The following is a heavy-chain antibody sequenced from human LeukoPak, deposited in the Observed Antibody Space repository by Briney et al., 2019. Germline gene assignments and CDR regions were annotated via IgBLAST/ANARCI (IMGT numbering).Heavy chain of an antibody. J-gene: IGHJ2*01. CDR1: GGSITSDSYY. D-gene: IGHD3-10*01. Sequence: SETLSLTRTVSGGSITSDSYYWGSIRQPPGKGLGWIGSIYYSGTPYYNPSLSSRVTMSVDTSKNQFSLKLSSVTAADTAVYYCAREDFYGSGTDPWYFDLWGRGTLVSVSS. CDR3: AREDFYGSGTDPWYFDL. CDR2: IYYSGTP. V-gene: IGHV4-39*02.